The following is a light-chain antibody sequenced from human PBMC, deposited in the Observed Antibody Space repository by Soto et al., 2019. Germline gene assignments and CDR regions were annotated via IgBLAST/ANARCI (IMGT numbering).Light chain of an antibody. J-gene: IGKJ1*01. V-gene: IGKV1-5*03. CDR3: QQYNNWPS. CDR1: ENVNGH. CDR2: EAS. Sequence: IQMTQSPNTLSVSVGDSVSITCRASENVNGHLAWYQQRPGKAPKLLIYEASILESGVPSRFSGSGYGTEFTLTINGLLPEDFVTYYCQQYNNWPSFGQGTKVDIK.